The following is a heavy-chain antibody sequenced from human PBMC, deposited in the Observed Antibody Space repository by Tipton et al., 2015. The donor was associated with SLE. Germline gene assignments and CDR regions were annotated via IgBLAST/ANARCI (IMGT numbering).Heavy chain of an antibody. D-gene: IGHD1-1*01. CDR3: ARAPGLERSYYYYYYMDV. Sequence: TLSLTCVVYGGSFSGYYWSWIRQPPGKGLEWIGDINHSGSTNYNPSLKSRVTISVDTSKNQFSLRLSSVTAADTAVYYCARAPGLERSYYYYYYMDVWGKGTTVTVSS. J-gene: IGHJ6*03. CDR1: GGSFSGYY. CDR2: INHSGST. V-gene: IGHV4-34*01.